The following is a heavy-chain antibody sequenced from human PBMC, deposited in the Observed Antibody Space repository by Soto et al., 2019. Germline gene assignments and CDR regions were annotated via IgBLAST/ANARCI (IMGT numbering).Heavy chain of an antibody. CDR3: AKAGLGYYYYMDV. Sequence: GGSLRLSCAASGFTFSRYAMSWVRQAPGKGLEWVSAISGSGGSTYYADSVKGRFTISRDNSKNTLYLQMNSLRAEDTAVYYCAKAGLGYYYYMDVWGKGITVTVSS. J-gene: IGHJ6*03. CDR2: ISGSGGST. CDR1: GFTFSRYA. D-gene: IGHD6-19*01. V-gene: IGHV3-23*01.